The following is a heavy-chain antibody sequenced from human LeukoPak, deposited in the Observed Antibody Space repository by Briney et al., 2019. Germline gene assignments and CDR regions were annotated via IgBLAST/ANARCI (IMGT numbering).Heavy chain of an antibody. D-gene: IGHD2-8*01. J-gene: IGHJ4*02. CDR2: IYSGSNT. Sequence: GGSLRLSCAASGFTVSSNYMTWVRQAPGKGLEWVSIIYSGSNTYYIDSVKGRFTISRDNSKNTLYLQMNSLRAEDTAVYYCAKDPDCTSGICYTFFDYWGQGTLVTVSS. V-gene: IGHV3-53*01. CDR3: AKDPDCTSGICYTFFDY. CDR1: GFTVSSNY.